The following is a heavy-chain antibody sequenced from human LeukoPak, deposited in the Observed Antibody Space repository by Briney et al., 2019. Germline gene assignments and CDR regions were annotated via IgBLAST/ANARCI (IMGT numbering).Heavy chain of an antibody. Sequence: PGGSLKLSCAASGFTFSGSAMHWVRQASGKGLEWVGRIRSKANSYATAYAASVKGRFTISRDDSRNTAYLQMNSLKTEDTAVYYCTIMTTVTKKDYWYFDLWGRGTLVTVSS. CDR3: TIMTTVTKKDYWYFDL. D-gene: IGHD4-17*01. V-gene: IGHV3-73*01. CDR2: IRSKANSYAT. CDR1: GFTFSGSA. J-gene: IGHJ2*01.